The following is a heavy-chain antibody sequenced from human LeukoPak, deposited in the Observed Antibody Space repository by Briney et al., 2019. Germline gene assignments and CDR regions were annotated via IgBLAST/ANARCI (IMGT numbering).Heavy chain of an antibody. CDR2: ITGNGATT. D-gene: IGHD5-18*01. J-gene: IGHJ4*02. CDR1: GGSISSSN. V-gene: IGHV3-23*01. CDR3: ANDLGWIQLNLG. Sequence: PSGTLSLTCAVSGGSISSSNWWSWVRQAPGKGLEWVSGITGNGATTYYADSVKGRFTISRDNSRNTVYLQMNSLRAEDTAVYYCANDLGWIQLNLGRGQGTLVTVSS.